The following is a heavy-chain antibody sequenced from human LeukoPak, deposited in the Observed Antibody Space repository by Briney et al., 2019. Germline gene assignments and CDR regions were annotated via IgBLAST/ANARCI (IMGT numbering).Heavy chain of an antibody. CDR2: INHSGST. CDR1: GGSFNGYY. CDR3: ARGWDYYYYMDV. D-gene: IGHD7-27*01. Sequence: SETLSLTCAVYGGSFNGYYWSWIRQPPGKGLEWIGEINHSGSTNYNPSLKSRVTISVDTSKNQFSLKLSSVTAADTAMYYCARGWDYYYYMDVWGKGTTVTVSS. V-gene: IGHV4-34*01. J-gene: IGHJ6*03.